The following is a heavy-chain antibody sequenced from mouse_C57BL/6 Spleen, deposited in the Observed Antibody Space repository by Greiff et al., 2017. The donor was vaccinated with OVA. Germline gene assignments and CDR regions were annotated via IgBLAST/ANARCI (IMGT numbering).Heavy chain of an antibody. CDR2: INPSTGGT. CDR3: ARNWESPFDY. V-gene: IGHV1-42*01. Sequence: EVQLQQSGPELVKPGASVKISCKASGYSFTGYYMNWVKQSPEKSLEWIGEINPSTGGTTYNQKFKAKATLTVDKSSSTAYMQLKSLTSEDSAVYYCARNWESPFDYWGQGTTLTVSS. D-gene: IGHD4-1*01. J-gene: IGHJ2*01. CDR1: GYSFTGYY.